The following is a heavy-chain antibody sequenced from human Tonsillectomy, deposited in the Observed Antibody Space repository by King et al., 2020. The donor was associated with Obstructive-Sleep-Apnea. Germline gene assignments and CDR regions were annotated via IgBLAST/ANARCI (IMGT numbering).Heavy chain of an antibody. J-gene: IGHJ4*02. CDR1: GFTFSSYA. Sequence: VQLVESGGGLVQPGGSLRLSCAASGFTFSSYAMSWVRQAPGKGLEWVSTIIPTGGSTYYADSVKGRFTISRDNSKNTQYLQMNILRGDDTAVYYCVKDKTGATPFDYWGQGTLVTVSS. V-gene: IGHV3-23*04. D-gene: IGHD1-26*01. CDR2: IIPTGGST. CDR3: VKDKTGATPFDY.